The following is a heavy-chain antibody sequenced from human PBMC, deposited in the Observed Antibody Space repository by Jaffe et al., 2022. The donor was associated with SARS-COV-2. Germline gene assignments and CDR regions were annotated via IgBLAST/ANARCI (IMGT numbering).Heavy chain of an antibody. D-gene: IGHD3-22*01. Sequence: QVQLVESGGGVVQPGRSLRLSCAASGFTFSSYGMHWVRQAPGKGLEWVAVISYDGSNKYYADSVKGRFTISRDNSKNTLYLQMNSLRAEDTAVYYCAKGHYDSSGYYIGYYYYGMDVWGQGTTVTVSS. CDR2: ISYDGSNK. V-gene: IGHV3-30*18. CDR1: GFTFSSYG. J-gene: IGHJ6*02. CDR3: AKGHYDSSGYYIGYYYYGMDV.